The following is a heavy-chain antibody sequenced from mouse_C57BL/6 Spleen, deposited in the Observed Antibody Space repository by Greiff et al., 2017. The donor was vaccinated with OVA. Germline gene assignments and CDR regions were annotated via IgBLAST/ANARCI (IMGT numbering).Heavy chain of an antibody. CDR3: ARSGYYYAGDYLDY. CDR1: GYTFTDYY. CDR2: INPNNGGT. V-gene: IGHV1-26*01. Sequence: EVQLQQSGPELVKPGASVKISCKASGYTFTDYYMNWVKQSHGKSLEWIGDINPNNGGTSYNQKFKGKATLTVDKSSSTAYMELRSLTSEDSAVYYCARSGYYYAGDYLDYWGQGTTLTVSS. J-gene: IGHJ2*01. D-gene: IGHD1-1*01.